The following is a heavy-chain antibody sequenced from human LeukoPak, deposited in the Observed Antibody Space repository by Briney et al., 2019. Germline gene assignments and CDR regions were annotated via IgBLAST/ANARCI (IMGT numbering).Heavy chain of an antibody. CDR1: GFTFSSYW. J-gene: IGHJ4*02. CDR2: IKQDGSEK. CDR3: ATPTSGTWHFDY. V-gene: IGHV3-7*01. D-gene: IGHD6-13*01. Sequence: GGSLRLSCAASGFTFSSYWMTWVRQAPGEGLEWVANIKQDGSEKYYVGSVKGRFTISRDNAKNSLYLQMNSLRAEDTAVYYCATPTSGTWHFDYWGQGTLVTVSS.